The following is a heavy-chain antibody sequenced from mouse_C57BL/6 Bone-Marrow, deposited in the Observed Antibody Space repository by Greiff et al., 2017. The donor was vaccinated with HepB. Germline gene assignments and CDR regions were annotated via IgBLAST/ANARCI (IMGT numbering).Heavy chain of an antibody. CDR1: GFTFTSYA. D-gene: IGHD2-2*01. J-gene: IGHJ2*01. Sequence: EVHLVESGGGLVKPGGSLKLSCAASGFTFTSYAMSWVRQTPEKRLEWVATISDGSSYTYYPDNVKGRFTISRDNAKNNLYLQMSHLKSENTAVYYCARAGYPYFDDWGQGTTITVSA. CDR3: ARAGYPYFDD. CDR2: ISDGSSYT. V-gene: IGHV5-4*01.